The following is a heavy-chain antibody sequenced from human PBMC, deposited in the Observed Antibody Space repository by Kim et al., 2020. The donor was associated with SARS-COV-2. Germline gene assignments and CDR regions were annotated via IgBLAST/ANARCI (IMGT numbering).Heavy chain of an antibody. CDR3: ARGAPAVGYSYGYGYYYYYGTAA. Sequence: GGSLRLSCAASGFTFSSYSMNWVRQAPGKGLEWVSYISSSSSTIYYADSVKGRFTISRDNAKNSLYLQMNSLRAEDTAVYYCARGAPAVGYSYGYGYYYYYGTAAWGQGTTVPVSS. D-gene: IGHD5-18*01. V-gene: IGHV3-48*04. J-gene: IGHJ6*02. CDR1: GFTFSSYS. CDR2: ISSSSSTI.